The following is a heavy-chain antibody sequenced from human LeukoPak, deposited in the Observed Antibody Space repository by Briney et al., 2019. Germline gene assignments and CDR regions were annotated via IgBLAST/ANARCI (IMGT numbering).Heavy chain of an antibody. V-gene: IGHV3-23*01. Sequence: PGGSLRLSCAASGFTFSSYGMHWVRQAPGKGLEWVSAISGSGGSTYYADSVKGRFTISRDNSKNTLYLQMNSLRAEDTAVYYCAKGLPSSARKDTAMEPPYYYYGMDVWGQGTTVTVSS. CDR3: AKGLPSSARKDTAMEPPYYYYGMDV. J-gene: IGHJ6*02. CDR2: ISGSGGST. D-gene: IGHD5-18*01. CDR1: GFTFSSYG.